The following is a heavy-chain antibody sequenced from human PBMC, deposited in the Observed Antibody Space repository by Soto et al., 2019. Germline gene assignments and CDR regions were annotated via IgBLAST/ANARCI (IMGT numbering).Heavy chain of an antibody. CDR3: ARALGAQSVDY. CDR1: GYTFISYG. J-gene: IGHJ4*02. V-gene: IGHV1-18*01. CDR2: ISGYNGTT. D-gene: IGHD3-3*01. Sequence: QVQLVQSGAEVKKPGASVKVSCKASGYTFISYGISWVRQAPGQGLEWMGWISGYNGTTKYAQKLQGRVTMTTDTSTRTAYMELRSLRSDVTAVYYCARALGAQSVDYWGQGTLVTVSS.